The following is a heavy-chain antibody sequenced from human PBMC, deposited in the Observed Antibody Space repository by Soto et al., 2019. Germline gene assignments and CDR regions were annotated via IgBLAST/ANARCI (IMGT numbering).Heavy chain of an antibody. CDR1: GGSISSYF. CDR3: GRDPKGNNWIDP. CDR2: IYYSGST. J-gene: IGHJ5*02. V-gene: IGHV4-59*01. Sequence: PSETLSLTCTVSGGSISSYFWSWIRQPPGKGLEWIGYIYYSGSTNYNPSLKSRVTISVDTSKNQFSLKLSSVTAADTAVYYCGRDPKGNNWIDPWGQGTLVTVSS.